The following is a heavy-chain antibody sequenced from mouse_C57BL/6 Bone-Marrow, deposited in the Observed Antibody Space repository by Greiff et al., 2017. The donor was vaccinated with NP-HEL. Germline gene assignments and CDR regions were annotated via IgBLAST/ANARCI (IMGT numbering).Heavy chain of an antibody. CDR3: ARKTWFFAY. Sequence: VQLQQSGPELVKPGASVKISCKASGYSFTGYYMNWVKQSPEKSLEWIGEINPSTGGTTYNQKFKAKATLTVDKSSSTAYMQLKSLTSEDSAVYYCARKTWFFAYWGQGTLVTVSA. D-gene: IGHD2-2*01. CDR1: GYSFTGYY. CDR2: INPSTGGT. J-gene: IGHJ3*01. V-gene: IGHV1-42*01.